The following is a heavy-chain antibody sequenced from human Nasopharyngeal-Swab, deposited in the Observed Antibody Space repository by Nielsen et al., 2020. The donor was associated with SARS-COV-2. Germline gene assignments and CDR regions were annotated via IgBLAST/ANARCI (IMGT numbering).Heavy chain of an antibody. Sequence: GASLKISCKGSGYSFTSHWIGWVRQMPGRGLEWVGIIYPGDSDTRYSPSLQGQVTISADKSISTAYLQWSSLQASDTAIYYCVRQHDYGDYALGYWGQGSLVTVSS. D-gene: IGHD4-17*01. CDR3: VRQHDYGDYALGY. CDR1: GYSFTSHW. J-gene: IGHJ4*02. V-gene: IGHV5-51*01. CDR2: IYPGDSDT.